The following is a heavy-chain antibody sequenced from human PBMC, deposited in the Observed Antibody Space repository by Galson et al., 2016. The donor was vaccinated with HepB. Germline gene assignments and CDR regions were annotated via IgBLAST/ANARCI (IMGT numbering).Heavy chain of an antibody. J-gene: IGHJ3*02. V-gene: IGHV4-31*03. Sequence: TLSLTCSVSAGSISSGGYYWSWIRQHPGKGLEWIGYINHSGTTYYKPSLSSRAAISVDTSKNQFSLEVSSVTAADTAVYYCARVSGNAFDIWGHGTMVTVSS. CDR2: INHSGTT. CDR1: AGSISSGGYY. CDR3: ARVSGNAFDI.